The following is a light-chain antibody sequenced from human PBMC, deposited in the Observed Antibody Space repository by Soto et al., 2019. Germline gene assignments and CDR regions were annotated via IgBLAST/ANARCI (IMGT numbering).Light chain of an antibody. V-gene: IGKV3D-15*01. Sequence: EIVMTQSPATLSVSPGQRATLSCRASQRVSSHLAWYQQKPGQAPRLLIYDTSTRATGIPARYSGSGSGTEFTLTVSSLQSEDFAVYYCLQFSNWPWTFGQGTKV. CDR1: QRVSSH. CDR2: DTS. CDR3: LQFSNWPWT. J-gene: IGKJ1*01.